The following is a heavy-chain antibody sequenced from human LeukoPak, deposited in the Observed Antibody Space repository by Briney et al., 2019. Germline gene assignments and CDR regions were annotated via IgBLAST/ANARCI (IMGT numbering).Heavy chain of an antibody. CDR3: ARGDSSGWKSDAFDI. CDR1: GGSFSGYY. Sequence: SETLSLTCAVYGGSFSGYYWSWIRQPPGKGLEWIGEINHSGSTNYNPSLKSRVTISVDTSKNQFSLKLSSVTAADTAVYYCARGDSSGWKSDAFDIWGQGTMVTVSS. CDR2: INHSGST. D-gene: IGHD6-19*01. V-gene: IGHV4-34*01. J-gene: IGHJ3*02.